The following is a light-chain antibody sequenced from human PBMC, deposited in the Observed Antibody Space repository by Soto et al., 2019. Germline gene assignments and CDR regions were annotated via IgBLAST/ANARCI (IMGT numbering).Light chain of an antibody. Sequence: IVMTQSPATLSVSPWERATLSCRASQDVRGKLAWYQHRPGLAPRLLIYGVSTRATGVPARFSGSGSETEFALTISSLQSDDFAIYYCQQYSDWPPWTFGQGTKVDIK. V-gene: IGKV3-15*01. J-gene: IGKJ1*01. CDR3: QQYSDWPPWT. CDR1: QDVRGK. CDR2: GVS.